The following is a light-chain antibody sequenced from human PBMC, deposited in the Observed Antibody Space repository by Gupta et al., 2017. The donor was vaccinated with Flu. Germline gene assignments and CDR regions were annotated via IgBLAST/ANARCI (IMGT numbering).Light chain of an antibody. CDR1: QALVYSDGSSY. J-gene: IGKJ5*01. Sequence: VTVTQSPLCLPVILGQAASITCNTSQALVYSDGSSYFNWYQQKPGQSPRRLIYQVSNRDSGVPDRFSGSGSGSDFTLKISGVEAEDVGIYYCMQDPCSPRTFGQGTRVEI. CDR2: QVS. V-gene: IGKV2-30*01. CDR3: MQDPCSPRT.